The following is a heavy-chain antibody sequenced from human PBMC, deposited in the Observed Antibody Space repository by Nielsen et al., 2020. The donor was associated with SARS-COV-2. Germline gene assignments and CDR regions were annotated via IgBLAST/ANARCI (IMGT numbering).Heavy chain of an antibody. J-gene: IGHJ4*02. CDR2: ISGSGGST. V-gene: IGHV3-23*01. D-gene: IGHD3-22*01. CDR1: GFTFSSYA. CDR3: AKDMPAYYYDSSGYYPWYFDY. Sequence: GGSLRLSCAASGFTFSSYAMSWVRQAPGKGLEWVSAISGSGGSTYYADSVKGRFTISRDNSKNTLYLQMNSLRAEDTAVYYCAKDMPAYYYDSSGYYPWYFDYWGQGTLVTVSS.